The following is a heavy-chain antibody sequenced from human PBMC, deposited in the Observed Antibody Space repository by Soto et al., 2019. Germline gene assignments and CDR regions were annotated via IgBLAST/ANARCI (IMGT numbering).Heavy chain of an antibody. J-gene: IGHJ4*02. CDR3: ERGYYGSGSGGYYFDY. CDR1: GGSISSGGYY. Sequence: SETLSLTCTVSGGSISSGGYYWSWIRQHPGKGLEWIGYIYYSGSTYYNPSLKSRVTISVDTSKNQFSLKLSSVTAADTAVYYCERGYYGSGSGGYYFDYWGQGTLVTVSS. D-gene: IGHD3-10*01. V-gene: IGHV4-31*03. CDR2: IYYSGST.